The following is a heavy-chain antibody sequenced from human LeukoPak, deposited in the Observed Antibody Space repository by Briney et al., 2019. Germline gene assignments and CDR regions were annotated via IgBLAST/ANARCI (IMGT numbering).Heavy chain of an antibody. J-gene: IGHJ3*02. CDR2: IYYSGST. CDR3: ASSIVVVPAAMENDAFDI. Sequence: RTSETLSLTCTVSGGSISSYYWSWIRQPPGKGLEWIGYIYYSGSTNYNPSLKSRVTISVDTSKNQFSLKLSSVTAADTAVYYCASSIVVVPAAMENDAFDIWGQGTMVTVSS. D-gene: IGHD2-2*01. CDR1: GGSISSYY. V-gene: IGHV4-59*08.